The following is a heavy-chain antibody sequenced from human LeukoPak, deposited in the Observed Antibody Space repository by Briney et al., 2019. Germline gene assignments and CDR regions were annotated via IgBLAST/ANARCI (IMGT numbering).Heavy chain of an antibody. CDR1: GGSISSTSYY. V-gene: IGHV4-39*01. J-gene: IGHJ4*02. CDR3: ARHGDGYNPFDY. CDR2: IYYRGST. D-gene: IGHD5-24*01. Sequence: SETLSLTCTVSGGSISSTSYYWGWIRQPPGKGLEWIGSIYYRGSTYYNPSLMSRVTISLGTSKNQFSLTLRSVTAADTAVYYCARHGDGYNPFDYWGQGILVTVSS.